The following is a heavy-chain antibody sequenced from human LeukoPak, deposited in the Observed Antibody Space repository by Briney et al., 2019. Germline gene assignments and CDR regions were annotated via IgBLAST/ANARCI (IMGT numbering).Heavy chain of an antibody. D-gene: IGHD3-3*01. V-gene: IGHV1-69*13. Sequence: SVQVSCKASGGTFSSYAISWVRQAPGQGLEWTGGIIPIFGTANYAQKFQGRVTITADESTSTAYMELSSLRSEDTAVYYCARGLYDFWSGFENWFDPWGQGTLVTVSS. CDR2: IIPIFGTA. CDR1: GGTFSSYA. J-gene: IGHJ5*02. CDR3: ARGLYDFWSGFENWFDP.